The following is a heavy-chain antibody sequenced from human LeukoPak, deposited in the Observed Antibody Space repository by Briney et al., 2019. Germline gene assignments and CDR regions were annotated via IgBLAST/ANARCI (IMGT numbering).Heavy chain of an antibody. V-gene: IGHV4-34*01. CDR3: ARRGYLGITMVRGVLTH. Sequence: SETLSLTCAVYGGSFSGYYWSWIRQPPGKGLEWIGEINHSGSTNYNPSLKSRVTISVDTSKNQFSLELSSVTAADTAVYYCARRGYLGITMVRGVLTHWGQGTLVTVSS. D-gene: IGHD3-10*01. CDR2: INHSGST. J-gene: IGHJ4*02. CDR1: GGSFSGYY.